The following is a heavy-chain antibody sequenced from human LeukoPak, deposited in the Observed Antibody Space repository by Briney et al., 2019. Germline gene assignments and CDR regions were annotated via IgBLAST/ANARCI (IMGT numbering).Heavy chain of an antibody. J-gene: IGHJ6*02. D-gene: IGHD3-10*01. CDR2: INPSGGST. Sequence: APVKVSCKASGYTFTSYYMHWVRQAPGQGLEWMGIINPSGGSTSYARKFQGRVTMTRDTSTSTVYMELSSLRSEDTAVYYCARQGISYGSGSIYGMDVWGQGTTVTVSS. V-gene: IGHV1-46*01. CDR3: ARQGISYGSGSIYGMDV. CDR1: GYTFTSYY.